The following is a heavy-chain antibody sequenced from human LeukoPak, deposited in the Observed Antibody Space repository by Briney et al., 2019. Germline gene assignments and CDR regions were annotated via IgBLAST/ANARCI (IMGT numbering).Heavy chain of an antibody. CDR3: ARAVGGDGSGSL. CDR2: IYYRVTS. J-gene: IGHJ4*02. V-gene: IGHV4-61*01. CDR1: GYSISSGYY. D-gene: IGHD3-10*01. Sequence: SETLSLTCTVSGYSISSGYYWSWIRQPPGKGLEWIGYIYYRVTSDYNPSLKSRVTMSVDMSTRQISLKLSSVTAADTAVYYCARAVGGDGSGSLWGPGTLVTVSS.